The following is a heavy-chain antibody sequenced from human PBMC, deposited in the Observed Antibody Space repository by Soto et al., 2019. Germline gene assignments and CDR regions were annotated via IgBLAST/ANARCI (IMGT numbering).Heavy chain of an antibody. CDR3: ARHGTRISDFDY. CDR1: GGSISSYY. Sequence: ASETLSLTCTVSGGSISSYYWSWIRQPPGKGLEWIGYIYYSGSTNYNPSLKSRVTISVDTSKNQFSLKLSSVTAADTAVYYCARHGTRISDFDYWGQGTLVTVSS. J-gene: IGHJ4*02. V-gene: IGHV4-59*08. CDR2: IYYSGST. D-gene: IGHD1-26*01.